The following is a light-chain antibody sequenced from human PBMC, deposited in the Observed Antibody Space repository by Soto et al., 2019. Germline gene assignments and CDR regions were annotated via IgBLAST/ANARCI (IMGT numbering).Light chain of an antibody. J-gene: IGLJ3*02. CDR2: EVS. V-gene: IGLV2-14*01. Sequence: QSALTQPASVSGSPGQSITISCTGTSSDVGRYNYVSWYQQHPGKAPKLMIYEVSNRPSGVSNRFSGSKSGNTASLTISGLQAEDEADYYCSSYTSTNPRVFGGGTKVTVL. CDR1: SSDVGRYNY. CDR3: SSYTSTNPRV.